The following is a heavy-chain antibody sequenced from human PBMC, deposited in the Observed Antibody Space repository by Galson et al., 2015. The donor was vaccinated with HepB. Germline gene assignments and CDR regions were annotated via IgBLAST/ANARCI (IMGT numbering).Heavy chain of an antibody. V-gene: IGHV3-30-3*01. CDR3: ARGLIVVVPAGNWFGP. D-gene: IGHD2-2*01. CDR2: ISYDGSNK. J-gene: IGHJ5*02. CDR1: GFTFSSYA. Sequence: SLRLSCAASGFTFSSYAMHWVRQAPGKGLEWVAVISYDGSNKYYADSVKGRFTISRDNSKNTLYLQMNSLRAEDTAVYYCARGLIVVVPAGNWFGPWGQGTLVTVSS.